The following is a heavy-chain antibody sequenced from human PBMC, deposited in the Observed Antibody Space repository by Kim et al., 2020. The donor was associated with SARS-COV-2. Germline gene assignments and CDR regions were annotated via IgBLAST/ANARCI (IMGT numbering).Heavy chain of an antibody. D-gene: IGHD2-2*01. CDR2: ISSSGSPT. CDR3: ARDPSSTICYRGLCEYYYG. CDR1: GFSFSHSA. V-gene: IGHV3-48*02. J-gene: IGHJ6*01. Sequence: GGSLRLSCAASGFSFSHSAMNWVRQAPGKGLEWLSYISSSGSPTYYADSVRGRFTISRDHATLYLQMNSLRDGDKGTYSCARDPSSTICYRGLCEYYYG.